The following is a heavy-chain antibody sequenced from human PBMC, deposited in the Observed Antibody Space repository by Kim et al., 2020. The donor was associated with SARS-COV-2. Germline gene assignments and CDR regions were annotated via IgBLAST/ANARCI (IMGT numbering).Heavy chain of an antibody. CDR2: IKQDGSEK. D-gene: IGHD3-22*01. CDR3: AGDNYDSSGYCPVLDY. Sequence: GGSLRLSCAASGFTFSSYWMSWVRQAPGKGLEWVANIKQDGSEKYYVDSVKGRFTISRDNAKNSLYLQMNSLRAEDTAVYYCAGDNYDSSGYCPVLDYWGQGTLVTVSS. CDR1: GFTFSSYW. V-gene: IGHV3-7*03. J-gene: IGHJ4*02.